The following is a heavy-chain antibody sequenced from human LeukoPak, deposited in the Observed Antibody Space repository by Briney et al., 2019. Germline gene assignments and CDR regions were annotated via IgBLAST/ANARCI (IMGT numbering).Heavy chain of an antibody. D-gene: IGHD1-26*01. V-gene: IGHV1-69*04. Sequence: ASVKVSCKASGGTFSSYTISWVRQAPGQGLEWMGRIIPILDIANYAQKFQGRVTITADKSTSTAYMELSSLRSEDTAVYYCARDQNGELNFDYWGQGTLVTVSS. CDR2: IIPILDIA. CDR1: GGTFSSYT. CDR3: ARDQNGELNFDY. J-gene: IGHJ4*02.